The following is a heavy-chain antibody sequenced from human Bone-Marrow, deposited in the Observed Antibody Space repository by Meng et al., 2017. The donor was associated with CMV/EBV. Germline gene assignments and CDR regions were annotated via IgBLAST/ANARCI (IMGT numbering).Heavy chain of an antibody. V-gene: IGHV3-23*01. CDR3: ARESYCSSTSCYFAYYYYYGMDV. CDR1: GFTFSSYA. Sequence: GESLKISCAASGFTFSSYAMSWVRQAPGKGLEWVSAISGSGGSTYYADSVKGRFTISRDNAKNSLYLQMNSLRAEDTAVYYCARESYCSSTSCYFAYYYYYGMDVWGQGTTVTVSS. J-gene: IGHJ6*02. CDR2: ISGSGGST. D-gene: IGHD2-2*01.